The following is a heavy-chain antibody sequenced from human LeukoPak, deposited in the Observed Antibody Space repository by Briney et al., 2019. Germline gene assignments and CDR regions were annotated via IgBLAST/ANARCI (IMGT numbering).Heavy chain of an antibody. Sequence: GGSLRLSFAASGFTFSSYVTSWVRQAPGKGLEWVSAISGSGGSTYYADSVKGRFTISRDNSKNTLYLQTNSLRAEDTAVYYCAKDVLQGYSSSWFILYDAFDIWGQGTMVTVSS. V-gene: IGHV3-23*01. D-gene: IGHD2-2*01. CDR3: AKDVLQGYSSSWFILYDAFDI. CDR1: GFTFSSYV. J-gene: IGHJ3*02. CDR2: ISGSGGST.